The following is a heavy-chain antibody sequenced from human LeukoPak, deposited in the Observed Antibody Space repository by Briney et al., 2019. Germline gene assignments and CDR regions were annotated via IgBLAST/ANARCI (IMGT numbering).Heavy chain of an antibody. J-gene: IGHJ4*02. CDR2: IYSAGST. Sequence: GGSLRLSCAASGLSVNDWYMSWVRQAPGKGLEWVSTIYSAGSTYYADSVKGRFTISRDSSKNTLCLQMNSLRAEDTAVYYCASSYDSSGYTFDYWGQGTLVTVSS. CDR1: GLSVNDWY. D-gene: IGHD3-22*01. V-gene: IGHV3-53*05. CDR3: ASSYDSSGYTFDY.